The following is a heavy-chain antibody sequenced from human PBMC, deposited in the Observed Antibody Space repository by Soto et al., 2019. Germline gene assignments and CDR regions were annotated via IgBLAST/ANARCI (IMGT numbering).Heavy chain of an antibody. Sequence: YCPTLVNPTQPLTLTCTFSGFSLSTSGVAXGWIRQAPRKAPEWLAFIFWDDDKRYSPSLENRLTITKDTSKNQVVLTMTNMDPVDTATYYCARIFDFWSGYYFSYWGRGTLVTVS. CDR2: IFWDDDK. D-gene: IGHD3-3*01. V-gene: IGHV2-5*02. J-gene: IGHJ4*02. CDR1: GFSLSTSGVA. CDR3: ARIFDFWSGYYFSY.